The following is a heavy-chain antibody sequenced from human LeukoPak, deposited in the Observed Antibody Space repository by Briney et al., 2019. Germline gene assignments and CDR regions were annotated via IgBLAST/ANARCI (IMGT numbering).Heavy chain of an antibody. Sequence: ASVRFSCKASGYTFTTYGITWVRQAPGQGLEWMGWTSAHNGNTKYAQKLQGRVTMTTDTSTRTAYMELRSLRSDDTAVYYCARDTIAADFIDYWGQGTLVTVSS. J-gene: IGHJ4*02. CDR3: ARDTIAADFIDY. D-gene: IGHD6-13*01. CDR2: TSAHNGNT. CDR1: GYTFTTYG. V-gene: IGHV1-18*01.